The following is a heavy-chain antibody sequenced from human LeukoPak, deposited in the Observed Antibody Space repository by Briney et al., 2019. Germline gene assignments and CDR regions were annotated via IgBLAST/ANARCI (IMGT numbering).Heavy chain of an antibody. D-gene: IGHD3-22*01. V-gene: IGHV4-39*01. J-gene: IGHJ1*01. CDR3: AASSYDSSGPHGS. Sequence: SETLSLTCTVSGDSISPSSYYWGWIRQSPGKGLDWIGSIYYSGSTYYNPSLKSQVTISMDTSKNQFSLKLSSVTAADTAVYYCAASSYDSSGPHGSWGQGILVTVSS. CDR1: GDSISPSSYY. CDR2: IYYSGST.